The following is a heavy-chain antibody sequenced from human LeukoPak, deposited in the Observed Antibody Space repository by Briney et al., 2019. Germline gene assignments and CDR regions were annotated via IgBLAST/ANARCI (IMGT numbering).Heavy chain of an antibody. CDR2: IISKTSGGTT. J-gene: IGHJ4*02. CDR3: TTYRYNYGSTGYSYFDF. V-gene: IGHV3-15*01. CDR1: GLTFANAW. Sequence: GGSRTLSCAASGLTFANAWMSWVRQAPGKGLVWVARIISKTSGGTTDYAAPVKGRFTISRDDSKTTLYLQMNSLKTEDTAVYYCTTYRYNYGSTGYSYFDFWGQGTLVTVSS. D-gene: IGHD5-18*01.